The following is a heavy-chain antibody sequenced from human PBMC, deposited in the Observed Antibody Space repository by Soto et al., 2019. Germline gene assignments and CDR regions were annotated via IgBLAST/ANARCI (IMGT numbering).Heavy chain of an antibody. CDR2: ISRSSNTI. V-gene: IGHV3-48*01. J-gene: IGHJ4*02. CDR3: ARDREYCSGDKCYETGSAY. D-gene: IGHD2-15*01. CDR1: GFAVSSKY. Sequence: GGSLRLSCAASGFAVSSKYMTWVRQAPGKGLEWVSYISRSSNTINYADSVKGRFTISRDNAKNSLFLQMNSLRAEDTAVYYCARDREYCSGDKCYETGSAYWGQGTLVTVSS.